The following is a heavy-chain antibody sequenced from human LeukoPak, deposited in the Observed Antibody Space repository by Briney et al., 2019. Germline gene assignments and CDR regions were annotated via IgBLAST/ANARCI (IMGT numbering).Heavy chain of an antibody. D-gene: IGHD6-19*01. CDR3: ARERQWLTRGYYYYGMDV. V-gene: IGHV4-34*01. J-gene: IGHJ6*02. CDR2: INHSGST. Sequence: SQTLSLTCAVYGGSFTGYYWSWIRQPPGKGLEWIGEINHSGSTNYNPSLKSRVTISVDTSKNQFSLKLSSVTAADTAVYYCARERQWLTRGYYYYGMDVWGQGTTVTVSS. CDR1: GGSFTGYY.